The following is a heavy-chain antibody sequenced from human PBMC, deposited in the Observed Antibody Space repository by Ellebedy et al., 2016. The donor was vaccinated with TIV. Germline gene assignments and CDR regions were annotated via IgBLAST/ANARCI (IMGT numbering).Heavy chain of an antibody. CDR1: GFTFSSCG. Sequence: GESLKISCAASGFTFSSCGMHWVRQAPGKGLEWVAVIWYDGSNKYYADSVKGRFTISRDNSKNTLYLQMNSLRAEDTAVYYCARVLGFGEDHYGMDVWGRGTTVTVSS. J-gene: IGHJ6*02. D-gene: IGHD3-10*01. V-gene: IGHV3-33*01. CDR2: IWYDGSNK. CDR3: ARVLGFGEDHYGMDV.